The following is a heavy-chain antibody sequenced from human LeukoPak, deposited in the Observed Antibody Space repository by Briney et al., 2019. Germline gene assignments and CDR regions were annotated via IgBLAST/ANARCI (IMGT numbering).Heavy chain of an antibody. CDR1: GGSFSGYY. J-gene: IGHJ4*02. CDR3: ARGKWELRFGY. Sequence: SETLSLTCAVYGGSFSGYYWSWIRQPPGKGLEWIGEINHSGSTNYNPSLKSRVTISVDTSKNQFSLKLSSVTAADTAVYYCARGKWELRFGYWGQGTPVTVSS. V-gene: IGHV4-34*01. CDR2: INHSGST. D-gene: IGHD1-26*01.